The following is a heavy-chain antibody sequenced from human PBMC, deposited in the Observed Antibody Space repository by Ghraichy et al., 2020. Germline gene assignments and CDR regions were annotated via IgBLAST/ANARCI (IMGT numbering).Heavy chain of an antibody. CDR3: AKDSLRGVVPAAIRSEADY. CDR2: ISGSGGST. V-gene: IGHV3-23*01. J-gene: IGHJ4*02. D-gene: IGHD2-2*02. CDR1: GFTFSSYA. Sequence: LSLTCAASGFTFSSYAMSWVRQAPGKGLEWVSAISGSGGSTYYADSVKGRFTISRDNSKNTLYLQMNSLRAEDTAVYYCAKDSLRGVVPAAIRSEADYWGQGTLVTVSS.